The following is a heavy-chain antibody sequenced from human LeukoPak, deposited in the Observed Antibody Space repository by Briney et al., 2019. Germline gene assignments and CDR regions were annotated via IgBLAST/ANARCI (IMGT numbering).Heavy chain of an antibody. V-gene: IGHV4-61*01. Sequence: SETLSLTCTVSGGSVSSCSYYWSWIPQPPGQGLEWNRYIYYSGSTNYNPSLKSRVTISVDTSKNQFSLKLGSVTAAHTAVYYCARYCSGGSCKDAFDMWGQGTMVTISS. CDR1: GGSVSSCSYY. D-gene: IGHD2-15*01. CDR2: IYYSGST. J-gene: IGHJ3*02. CDR3: ARYCSGGSCKDAFDM.